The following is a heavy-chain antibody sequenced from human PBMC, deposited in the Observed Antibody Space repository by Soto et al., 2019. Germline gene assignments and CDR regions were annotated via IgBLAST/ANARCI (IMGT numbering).Heavy chain of an antibody. V-gene: IGHV4-59*08. CDR1: GGSISSYY. J-gene: IGHJ5*02. CDR2: IYYSGST. D-gene: IGHD3-10*01. Sequence: SETLSLTCTVSGGSISSYYWSWIRQPPGKGLEWIGYIYYSGSTNYNPSLKSRVTISEDTSKNQFSLKLSSVTAADTAVYYCARHVEGLLWFGEFKLGLQGNDWFDPWGQGTLVTVS. CDR3: ARHVEGLLWFGEFKLGLQGNDWFDP.